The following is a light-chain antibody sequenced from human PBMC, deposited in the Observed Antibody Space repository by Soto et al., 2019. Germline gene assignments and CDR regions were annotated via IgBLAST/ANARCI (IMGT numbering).Light chain of an antibody. V-gene: IGLV2-18*01. CDR2: AAS. J-gene: IGLJ1*01. CDR1: STDFVTYNR. Sequence: QSVLTQPPSVSGSPGQSVTISCTGTSTDFVTYNRVSWYQQPPGTAPELIVYAASNRPSGVPDRFSGSKSGNTASLTISGLQAADEADYYCSLYTSENTYVFGTGTKV. CDR3: SLYTSENTYV.